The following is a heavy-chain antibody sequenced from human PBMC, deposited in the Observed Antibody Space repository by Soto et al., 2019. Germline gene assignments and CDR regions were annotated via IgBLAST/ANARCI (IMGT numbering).Heavy chain of an antibody. D-gene: IGHD3-3*01. J-gene: IGHJ6*02. Sequence: QVQLVESGGGLVKPGGSLRLSCAASGFTFSDYYMNWIRQAPGKGLEWVSHISSSSNTIYYADSVKGRFTISRDNAKNSLDLQMNSLRAEDTAVYYCARDPFWSGFHGMDVWGQGTTVTVSS. V-gene: IGHV3-11*01. CDR2: ISSSSNTI. CDR3: ARDPFWSGFHGMDV. CDR1: GFTFSDYY.